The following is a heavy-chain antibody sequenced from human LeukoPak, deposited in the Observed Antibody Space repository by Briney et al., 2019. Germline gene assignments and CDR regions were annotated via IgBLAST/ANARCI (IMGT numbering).Heavy chain of an antibody. D-gene: IGHD2-2*01. CDR1: GFTFSSYA. CDR3: ARGSLGYCSSTSCHLSDY. V-gene: IGHV3-30*04. J-gene: IGHJ4*02. Sequence: GGSLRLSCAASGFTFSSYAMHWVRQAPGKGLEWVAVISYDARDEYYADSVKGRFTIPRDNSKNTLYLQMNSLRAEDTAVYYSARGSLGYCSSTSCHLSDYWGQGTLVTVSS. CDR2: ISYDARDE.